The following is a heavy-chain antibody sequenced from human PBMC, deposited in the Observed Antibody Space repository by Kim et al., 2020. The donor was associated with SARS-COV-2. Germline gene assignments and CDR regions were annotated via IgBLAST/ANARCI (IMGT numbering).Heavy chain of an antibody. J-gene: IGHJ4*02. CDR1: GGSISSGGYY. D-gene: IGHD1-26*01. CDR3: ARLVRLSGSQPFDY. V-gene: IGHV4-31*03. CDR2: IYYSGST. Sequence: SETLSLTCTVSGGSISSGGYYWSWIRQHPGKGLEWIGYIYYSGSTYYNPSLKSRVTISVDTSKNQFSLKLSSVTAADTAVYYCARLVRLSGSQPFDYWGQGTLVTVSS.